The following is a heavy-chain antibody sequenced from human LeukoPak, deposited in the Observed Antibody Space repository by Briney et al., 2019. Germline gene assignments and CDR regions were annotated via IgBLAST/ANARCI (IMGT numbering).Heavy chain of an antibody. CDR2: INRGGSRT. CDR1: GNHW. CDR3: VSFYETY. J-gene: IGHJ4*02. Sequence: GGSLRLSCAASGNHWMHWVRQAPGKGLMWVSRINRGGSRTDYADSVKGRFTISKDNAKNTVYLQMNNLRAEDTAVYYCVSFYETYWGRGTLVTVSS. V-gene: IGHV3-74*01. D-gene: IGHD2-2*01.